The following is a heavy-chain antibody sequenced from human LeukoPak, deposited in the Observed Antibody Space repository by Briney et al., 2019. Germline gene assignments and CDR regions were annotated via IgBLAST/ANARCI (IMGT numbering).Heavy chain of an antibody. V-gene: IGHV3-7*03. CDR3: AKDGAYDNN. J-gene: IGHJ4*02. CDR1: GFTFSSYW. D-gene: IGHD3-22*01. Sequence: GGSLRLSCVASGFTFSSYWMSWVRQTPGKRLEWVANIRQDGKEMHYVDSVKGRFTISRDNGRDSLYLQMNSLRTEDTAVYYCAKDGAYDNNWGQGALVTVSS. CDR2: IRQDGKEM.